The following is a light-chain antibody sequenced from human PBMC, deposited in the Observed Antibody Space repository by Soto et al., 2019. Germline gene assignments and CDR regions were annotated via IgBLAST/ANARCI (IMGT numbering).Light chain of an antibody. CDR2: DAS. V-gene: IGKV3D-20*02. Sequence: ETILTLSPGTLSLSPGERTTLSAGATKSVSSSSLAWYQQKPGQAPRLLIYDASNRATGIPARFSGSGSGTDFTLTISSLEPEDFAVYYCQQRSSWPPITFGQGTRLEI. CDR1: KSVSSSS. J-gene: IGKJ5*01. CDR3: QQRSSWPPIT.